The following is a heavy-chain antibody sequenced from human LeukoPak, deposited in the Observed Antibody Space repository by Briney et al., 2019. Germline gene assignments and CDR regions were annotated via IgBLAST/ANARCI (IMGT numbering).Heavy chain of an antibody. D-gene: IGHD3-10*01. CDR2: IKKDGSAK. CDR1: GFTFSRYW. Sequence: GGSLRLSCAPSGFTFSRYWMSWVRQAPGKGLEWVANIKKDGSAKYYVDSVKGRFTISRDNAKNSLYLQMNSLRAEDTAVYYCARDYYGSGKRYGMDVWGQGTTVTVSS. J-gene: IGHJ6*02. V-gene: IGHV3-7*01. CDR3: ARDYYGSGKRYGMDV.